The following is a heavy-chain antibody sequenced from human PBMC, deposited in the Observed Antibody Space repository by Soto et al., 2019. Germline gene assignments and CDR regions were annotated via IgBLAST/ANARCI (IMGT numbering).Heavy chain of an antibody. D-gene: IGHD3-10*01. V-gene: IGHV3-66*01. CDR2: IYSGGST. J-gene: IGHJ6*02. CDR1: GFTVSSNY. Sequence: PGGSLRLSCAASGFTVSSNYMSWVRQAPGKGLEWVSFIYSGGSTYYADSVKGRFTISRDNSKNTLYLQMNSLRAEDTAVYYCAKELYYASYYYYGMDVWGQGTPVTVS. CDR3: AKELYYASYYYYGMDV.